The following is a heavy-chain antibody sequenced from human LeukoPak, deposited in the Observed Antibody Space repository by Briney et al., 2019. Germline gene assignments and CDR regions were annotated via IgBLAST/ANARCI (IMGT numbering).Heavy chain of an antibody. Sequence: GGSLRLSCAASGFTFDDYAMHWVRQAPGKGLEWVSLISWDGGSTYYADSVKGRFTISRDNSKNSLYLQTNSLRAEDTALYYCAKDFGARRGLYYFDYWGQGTLVTVSS. CDR2: ISWDGGST. D-gene: IGHD3-16*01. J-gene: IGHJ4*02. CDR3: AKDFGARRGLYYFDY. CDR1: GFTFDDYA. V-gene: IGHV3-43D*03.